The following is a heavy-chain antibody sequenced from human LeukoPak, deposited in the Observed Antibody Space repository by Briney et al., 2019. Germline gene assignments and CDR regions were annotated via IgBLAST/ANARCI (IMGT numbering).Heavy chain of an antibody. J-gene: IGHJ4*02. D-gene: IGHD2-2*01. CDR1: GGSISSYY. V-gene: IGHV4-59*01. CDR2: IYYSGST. Sequence: SETLSLTCTVSGGSISSYYWSWIRQPPGKGLEWIGYIYYSGSTNYNPSLKSRVTISVDTSKNQFSLKLSSVTAADTAVYYCASGRINCGSTGCYLAMAFDYWGQGTLVTVSS. CDR3: ASGRINCGSTGCYLAMAFDY.